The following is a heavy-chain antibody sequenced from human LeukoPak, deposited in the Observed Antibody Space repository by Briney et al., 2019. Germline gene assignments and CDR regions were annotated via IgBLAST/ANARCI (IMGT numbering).Heavy chain of an antibody. V-gene: IGHV3-23*01. D-gene: IGHD2-15*01. CDR2: ISGSGGST. Sequence: GGSLRLSCAASGFTFSSYAMSWVRQAPGKGLEWVSAISGSGGSTYYADSVKGRFTISRDNSKNTLYLQMNSLRAEDTAVYYCAKAVGYCSGGSCYHLIDYWGQGNLVTVSS. J-gene: IGHJ4*02. CDR3: AKAVGYCSGGSCYHLIDY. CDR1: GFTFSSYA.